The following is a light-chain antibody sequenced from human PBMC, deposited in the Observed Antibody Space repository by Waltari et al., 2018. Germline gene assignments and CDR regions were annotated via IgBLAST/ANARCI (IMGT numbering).Light chain of an antibody. CDR2: DNS. CDR3: QSYDTSLSGYV. V-gene: IGLV1-40*01. Sequence: QPVLTQPPSASAAPGPRVTISCTGSSSNIGAGYDVHWYQQLPGTAPQVIVSDNSDRPSGVPDRFSGSKSDTSASLTITGLQAEDEADYYCQSYDTSLSGYVFGTGTKVTVL. J-gene: IGLJ1*01. CDR1: SSNIGAGYD.